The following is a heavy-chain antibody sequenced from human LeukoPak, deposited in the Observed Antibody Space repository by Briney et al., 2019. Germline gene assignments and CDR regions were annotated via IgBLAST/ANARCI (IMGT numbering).Heavy chain of an antibody. CDR1: GSGFTFGNLG. D-gene: IGHD3-10*01. CDR3: AKAPGSGSPYY. J-gene: IGHJ4*02. Sequence: GGSLRLSCEASGSGFTFGNLGMSWVRQAPGKGLEWVSAISGSGGSTYYADSVKGRFTISRDNSKNTLYLQMNSLRAEDTAVYYCAKAPGSGSPYYWGQGTLVTVSS. V-gene: IGHV3-23*01. CDR2: ISGSGGST.